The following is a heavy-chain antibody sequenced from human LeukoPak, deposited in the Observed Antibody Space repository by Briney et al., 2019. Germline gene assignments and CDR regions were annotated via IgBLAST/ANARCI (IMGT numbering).Heavy chain of an antibody. Sequence: SQTLSLACTVSAGSVSRGGYYWNWIRHHPGNGLDWIGVTSYSEGTYYNPSLMSRITISVDRSQNQFSLKMRDVTAADTAVHFCATADWESFYFDSWGQGALVAVSS. V-gene: IGHV4-31*03. CDR3: ATADWESFYFDS. D-gene: IGHD1-26*01. CDR1: AGSVSRGGYY. CDR2: TSYSEGT. J-gene: IGHJ4*02.